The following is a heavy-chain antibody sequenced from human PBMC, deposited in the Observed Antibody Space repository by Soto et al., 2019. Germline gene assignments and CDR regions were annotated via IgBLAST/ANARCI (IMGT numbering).Heavy chain of an antibody. CDR3: AGDPRGYSYGARFDY. V-gene: IGHV3-30-3*01. D-gene: IGHD5-18*01. CDR1: GFTFSSYA. CDR2: ISYDGSNK. J-gene: IGHJ4*02. Sequence: GGSLRLSCAASGFTFSSYAMHWVRQAPGKGLEWVAVISYDGSNKYYADSVKGRFTISRDNSKNTLYLQMNSLRAEDTAVYYCAGDPRGYSYGARFDYWGQGTLVTVSS.